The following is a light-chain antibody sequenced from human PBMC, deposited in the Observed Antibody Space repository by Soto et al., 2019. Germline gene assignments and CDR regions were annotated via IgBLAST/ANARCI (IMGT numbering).Light chain of an antibody. Sequence: EIVLTQSPPTLSLSPGERATLSCRASQFIPIHLAWYQQKPGQPPRLLIYDAFNRAAGIPARFSGSGFGTDFTLTISSLEPEDFAVYYCHQRSNWPPITFGQGTRLEI. CDR1: QFIPIH. CDR2: DAF. J-gene: IGKJ5*01. CDR3: HQRSNWPPIT. V-gene: IGKV3-11*01.